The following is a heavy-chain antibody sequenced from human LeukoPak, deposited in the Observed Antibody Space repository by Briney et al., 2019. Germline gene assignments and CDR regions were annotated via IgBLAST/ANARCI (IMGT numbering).Heavy chain of an antibody. CDR2: IYYSGSI. CDR1: GGSIRSSNHY. D-gene: IGHD6-13*01. J-gene: IGHJ5*02. CDR3: ARGQGSWYLRESWFDP. V-gene: IGHV4-39*07. Sequence: SETLSLTCAVSGGSIRSSNHYWGWIRQPPGKGLEWIGSIYYSGSIYYNPSLKSRVTISVDTSKNQFSLKLSSVTAADTAVYYCARGQGSWYLRESWFDPWGQGTLVTVSS.